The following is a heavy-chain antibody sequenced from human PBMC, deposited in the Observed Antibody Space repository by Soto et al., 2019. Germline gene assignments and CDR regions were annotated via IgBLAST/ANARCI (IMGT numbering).Heavy chain of an antibody. J-gene: IGHJ4*02. CDR2: IRSKAYGGTT. Sequence: GGPLRLSCTPSGFTSGDYAMSWFRQDQGKGMEWVGFIRSKAYGGTTEYAASVKGRFTISRDDSKSIAYLQMNSLKTEDTAVYYCTSPSMITLGGVIVSGLPKALDYWGQGT. D-gene: IGHD3-16*02. CDR1: GFTSGDYA. V-gene: IGHV3-49*03. CDR3: TSPSMITLGGVIVSGLPKALDY.